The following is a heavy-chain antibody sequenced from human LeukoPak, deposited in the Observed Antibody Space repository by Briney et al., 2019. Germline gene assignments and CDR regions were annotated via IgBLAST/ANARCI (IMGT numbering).Heavy chain of an antibody. J-gene: IGHJ4*02. CDR3: ARDGRGIAARPDY. Sequence: GGSLRLSCAASGFTFSSYSMTWVRQAPGKGLEWVSSISSSSSYIYYADSVRGRFTISRDNAKNSLYLQMNSLRAEDTAVYYCARDGRGIAARPDYWGQGTLVTVSS. V-gene: IGHV3-21*01. CDR2: ISSSSSYI. CDR1: GFTFSSYS. D-gene: IGHD6-6*01.